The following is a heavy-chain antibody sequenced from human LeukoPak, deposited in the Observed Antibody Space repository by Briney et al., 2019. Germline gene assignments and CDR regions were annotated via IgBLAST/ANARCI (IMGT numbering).Heavy chain of an antibody. J-gene: IGHJ6*03. Sequence: ASVKVSCKASGYTFTSYDINWVRQATGQGLEWMGWMNPNSGNTGYAQKFQGRVTMTRNASISTAYMELSSLRSEDTAVYYCATRGVVSDYYYYYMDVWGKGTTVTISS. V-gene: IGHV1-8*01. CDR3: ATRGVVSDYYYYYMDV. CDR1: GYTFTSYD. D-gene: IGHD1/OR15-1a*01. CDR2: MNPNSGNT.